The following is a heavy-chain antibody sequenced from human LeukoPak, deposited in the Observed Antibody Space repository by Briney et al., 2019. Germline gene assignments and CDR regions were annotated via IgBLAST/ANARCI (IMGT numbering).Heavy chain of an antibody. CDR2: INAGNGST. CDR3: ATYGSGKVPPFDY. V-gene: IGHV1-3*01. CDR1: GYTFTSYA. Sequence: ASVKVSCKASGYTFTSYAMHWVRQAPGQRLEWMGWINAGNGSTKYSQKFQGRVTITRDTSASTAYMELSSLRSEDTAVYYCATYGSGKVPPFDYWGQGTLVTVSS. D-gene: IGHD3-10*01. J-gene: IGHJ4*02.